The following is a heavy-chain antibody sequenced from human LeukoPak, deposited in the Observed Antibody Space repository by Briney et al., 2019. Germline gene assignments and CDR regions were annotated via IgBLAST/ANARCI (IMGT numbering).Heavy chain of an antibody. CDR2: ISGGGDST. Sequence: GASVKVSCKASGGTFSSYAMSWVRQAPGKGLEWVSSISGGGDSTDYADSVRGRFTIARDNSRNTLFLQMNSLRAEDTAVYYCASPSYYYDSSGHEADYWGQGTLVTVSS. CDR1: GGTFSSYA. V-gene: IGHV3-23*01. J-gene: IGHJ4*02. CDR3: ASPSYYYDSSGHEADY. D-gene: IGHD3-22*01.